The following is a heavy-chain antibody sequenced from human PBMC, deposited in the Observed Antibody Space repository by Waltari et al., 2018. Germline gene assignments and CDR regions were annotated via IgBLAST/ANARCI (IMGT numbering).Heavy chain of an antibody. CDR3: TTGIVELESERAAF. Sequence: EVQVVESGGGFIQTGESLRLSCVASGVTIGGPAMECVRQSPGKGLQWIGRVRSKHNNFATVYADSMRGRSMVSRNASMNTAYLQIDNVTPDDTAVYYCTTGIVELESERAAFWGRGVLVTVTS. J-gene: IGHJ4*02. CDR2: VRSKHNNFAT. V-gene: IGHV3-73*01. CDR1: GVTIGGPA. D-gene: IGHD1-1*01.